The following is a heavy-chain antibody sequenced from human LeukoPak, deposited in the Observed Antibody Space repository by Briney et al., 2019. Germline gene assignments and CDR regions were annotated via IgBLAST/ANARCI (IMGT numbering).Heavy chain of an antibody. CDR1: GGSISSYY. V-gene: IGHV4-59*08. CDR2: IYYSGST. D-gene: IGHD6-19*01. Sequence: SETLSLTCTVSGGSISSYYWSWIRQPPGQGLEWIGYIYYSGSTNYNPSIKSRVTISLDTSKNQFSLKLTSVTAADTAVYYCASSAWGGGGFDYWGQGTLVTVSS. J-gene: IGHJ4*02. CDR3: ASSAWGGGGFDY.